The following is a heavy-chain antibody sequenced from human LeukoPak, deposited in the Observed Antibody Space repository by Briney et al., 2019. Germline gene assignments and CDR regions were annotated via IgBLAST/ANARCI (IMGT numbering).Heavy chain of an antibody. V-gene: IGHV3-74*01. Sequence: GGSLRLSCAASGFTLSDYWMHWVRQAPGKGLVWVSRIKSDGSSTSYADSVKGRFTISRDNSKNTLYLQMNSLRAEDTAVYYCAKEIGDYGDYRLDYWGQGTLVTVSS. CDR3: AKEIGDYGDYRLDY. CDR2: IKSDGSST. CDR1: GFTLSDYW. D-gene: IGHD4-17*01. J-gene: IGHJ4*02.